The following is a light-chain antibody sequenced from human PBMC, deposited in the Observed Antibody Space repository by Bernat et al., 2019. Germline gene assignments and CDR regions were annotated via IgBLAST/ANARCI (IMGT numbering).Light chain of an antibody. J-gene: IGKJ3*01. CDR3: QQYGSSPFT. Sequence: EIVLTQSPGTLSLSPGERATLSCRASQSDSSSYLAWYQQKLGQAPRLLIYGASSRATGIPDRFSGRGSGTDFTLTISRLEPEDFAVYYCQQYGSSPFTFGPGTKVDIK. V-gene: IGKV3-20*01. CDR2: GAS. CDR1: QSDSSSY.